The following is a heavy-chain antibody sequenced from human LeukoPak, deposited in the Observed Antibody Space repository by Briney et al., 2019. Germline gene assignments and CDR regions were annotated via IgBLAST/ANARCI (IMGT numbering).Heavy chain of an antibody. Sequence: GGSLRLSCAASGFIFSSHGMNWVRQAPGKGLEWVSGISPSGDITYYADSVKGRFTISRDNSKNTVYLQMNSLRAEDTAVYYCARERGDYLAFGYWGQGTLVTVSS. D-gene: IGHD4-17*01. CDR3: ARERGDYLAFGY. CDR1: GFIFSSHG. J-gene: IGHJ4*02. V-gene: IGHV3-23*01. CDR2: ISPSGDIT.